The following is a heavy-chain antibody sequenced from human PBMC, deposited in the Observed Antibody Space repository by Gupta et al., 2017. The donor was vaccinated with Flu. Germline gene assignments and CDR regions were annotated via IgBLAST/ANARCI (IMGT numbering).Heavy chain of an antibody. CDR3: ARYTIAAADQYGMDV. V-gene: IGHV1-69*01. J-gene: IGHJ6*02. CDR2: IIPILGTA. CDR1: GGTFRSYA. D-gene: IGHD6-13*01. Sequence: QVQLVQSGAEVKKTGSSVKVSCKARGGTFRSYAIRWVRQAPGKGLEWMGGIIPILGTANYAQKFQVRVTITADESTSTAYMELSSLRSEYTAVYYCARYTIAAADQYGMDVWGQGTTVTVSS.